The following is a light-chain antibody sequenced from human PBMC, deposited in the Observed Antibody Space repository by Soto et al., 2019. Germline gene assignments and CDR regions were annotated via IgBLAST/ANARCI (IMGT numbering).Light chain of an antibody. J-gene: IGKJ1*01. CDR2: AAS. CDR1: QSISNY. CDR3: QKNNDGST. V-gene: IGKV1-27*01. Sequence: DIQMTQSPSSLSASLGDRVTITCRASQSISNYLAWYQQKPGRVPTLLISAASTLQSGVPSRFSGSGSGTAFTLTIPSLQPYDVETYYCQKNNDGSTFGQGTKVEI.